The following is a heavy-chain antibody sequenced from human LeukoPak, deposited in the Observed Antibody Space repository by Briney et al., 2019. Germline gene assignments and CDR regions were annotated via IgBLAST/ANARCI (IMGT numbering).Heavy chain of an antibody. D-gene: IGHD6-13*01. CDR2: ISGSGGST. Sequence: GGSLRLSCAASGFTFSSYAMSWVRQAPGKGLEWVSAISGSGGSTYYADSVKGRFTISRDNSKNTPYLQMNSLRAEDTAVYYCAKDGEIEQQLVPNWFDPWGQGTLVTVSS. CDR3: AKDGEIEQQLVPNWFDP. CDR1: GFTFSSYA. J-gene: IGHJ5*02. V-gene: IGHV3-23*01.